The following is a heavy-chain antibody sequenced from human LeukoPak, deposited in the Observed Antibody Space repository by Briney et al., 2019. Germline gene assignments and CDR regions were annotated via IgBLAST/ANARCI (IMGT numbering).Heavy chain of an antibody. J-gene: IGHJ4*02. D-gene: IGHD4-23*01. CDR1: GGSSSSSSYY. CDR2: IHDSGST. Sequence: PSETLSLTCSVSGGSSSSSSYYWGWIRQPPGKALEWIGSIHDSGSTDYNPSLKSRVTISVDTSKNQFSLKLSSVTAADTAVYYCARLYGGKSNNYYCDYWGQGTLVTVSS. V-gene: IGHV4-39*01. CDR3: ARLYGGKSNNYYCDY.